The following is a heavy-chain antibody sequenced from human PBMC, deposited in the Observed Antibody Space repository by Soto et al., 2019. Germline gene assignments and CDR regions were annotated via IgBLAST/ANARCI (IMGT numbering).Heavy chain of an antibody. Sequence: SVKVSCKASGDTFSSYAISWVRQAPGQGLEWMGGIIPIFGTANYAQKFQGRVTITADESTSTAYMELSSLRSEDMAVYYCARGIGYSYAASYYYYGMDVWGQGTTVTVSS. CDR3: ARGIGYSYAASYYYYGMDV. V-gene: IGHV1-69*13. J-gene: IGHJ6*02. CDR2: IIPIFGTA. CDR1: GDTFSSYA. D-gene: IGHD5-18*01.